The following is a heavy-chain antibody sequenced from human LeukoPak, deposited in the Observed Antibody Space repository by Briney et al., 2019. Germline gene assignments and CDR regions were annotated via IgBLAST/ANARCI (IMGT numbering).Heavy chain of an antibody. D-gene: IGHD4-17*01. CDR2: INPSGGST. CDR1: GYTFIRYY. CDR3: ARGGYGDRIDY. J-gene: IGHJ4*02. V-gene: IGHV1-46*01. Sequence: GASVKVSCKASGYTFIRYYMHWVRQAPGQGLEWMGIINPSGGSTGYAQKFQGRVTMTRDTSTSTVYMELSRLRSEDTAVYYCARGGYGDRIDYWGQGTLVSVSS.